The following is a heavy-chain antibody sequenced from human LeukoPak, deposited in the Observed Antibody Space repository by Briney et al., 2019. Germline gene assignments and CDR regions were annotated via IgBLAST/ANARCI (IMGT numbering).Heavy chain of an antibody. CDR3: ASAGTGYYYYYGMDV. Sequence: GASVKDSCKASGYTFTSYDINWVRQATGQGLEWMGWMNPNSGNTGYAQKFQGRVTMTRNTSISTAYMELSSLRSEDTAVYYCASAGTGYYYYYGMDVWGQGTTVTVSS. CDR2: MNPNSGNT. J-gene: IGHJ6*02. D-gene: IGHD6-13*01. CDR1: GYTFTSYD. V-gene: IGHV1-8*01.